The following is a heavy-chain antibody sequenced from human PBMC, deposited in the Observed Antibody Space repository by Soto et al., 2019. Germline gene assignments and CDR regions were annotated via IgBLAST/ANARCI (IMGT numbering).Heavy chain of an antibody. CDR2: IYYSGST. CDR1: GGSISSYY. D-gene: IGHD2-2*02. CDR3: ARSNYSLGYCSSTSCYRGGDWFDP. J-gene: IGHJ5*02. V-gene: IGHV4-59*06. Sequence: PSETLSLTCTGSGGSISSYYWSWIRQPPGKGLEWIGYIYYSGSTYYNPSLKSRVTISVDTSKNQFSLKLSSVTAADTAVYYCARSNYSLGYCSSTSCYRGGDWFDPWGQGTLVTV.